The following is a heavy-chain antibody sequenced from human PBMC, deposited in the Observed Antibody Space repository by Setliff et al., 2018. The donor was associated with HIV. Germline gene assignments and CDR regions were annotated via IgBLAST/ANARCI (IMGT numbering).Heavy chain of an antibody. CDR3: ARALGYCSSTSCYGGIDAFDI. CDR2: ISAYNDNT. Sequence: ASVKVSCKTSGYTFTNYGISWVRQAPGQGLEWMGWISAYNDNTNYAQKVQGRVTMTTDTSTSTAYMDLRSLRSDDTAVYYCARALGYCSSTSCYGGIDAFDIWGQATMGTVSS. CDR1: GYTFTNYG. V-gene: IGHV1-18*01. J-gene: IGHJ3*02. D-gene: IGHD2-2*01.